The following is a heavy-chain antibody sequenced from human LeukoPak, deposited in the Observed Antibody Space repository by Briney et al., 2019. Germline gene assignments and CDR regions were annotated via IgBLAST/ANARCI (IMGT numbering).Heavy chain of an antibody. Sequence: SETLSLTCTVSGGSISGYFWYWMRQSPGKGLESIGNIYYTGSTTYSPSLKSRVTISVDTSKSQFSLKLSSVTAADTAVYYCARRGGARRYDGMDVWGQGTTVTVSS. CDR1: GGSISGYF. CDR3: ARRGGARRYDGMDV. CDR2: IYYTGST. D-gene: IGHD6-6*01. J-gene: IGHJ6*02. V-gene: IGHV4-59*08.